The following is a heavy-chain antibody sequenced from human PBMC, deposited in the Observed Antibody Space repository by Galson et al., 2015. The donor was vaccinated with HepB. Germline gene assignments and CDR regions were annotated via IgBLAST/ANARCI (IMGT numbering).Heavy chain of an antibody. CDR3: AEDRNEYSYNTEAFEI. CDR2: VSYDGNHK. D-gene: IGHD5-18*01. V-gene: IGHV3-30*18. Sequence: SLRLSCAASSLTFSDYGMHWVRQAPGKGLEWVAVVSYDGNHKHYADSVRGRFTISRDNSNNTLYLQMSSLRAEDTAVYYCAEDRNEYSYNTEAFEIWGQGTMVTVSS. J-gene: IGHJ3*02. CDR1: SLTFSDYG.